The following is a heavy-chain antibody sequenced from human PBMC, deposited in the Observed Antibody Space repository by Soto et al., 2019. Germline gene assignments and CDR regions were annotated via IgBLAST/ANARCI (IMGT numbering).Heavy chain of an antibody. CDR1: GGSISFYY. J-gene: IGHJ6*02. V-gene: IGHV4-59*01. Sequence: QVQLQESGPGLVKPSETLSLTCTVSGGSISFYYWSWIRQPPGKGLQWIGYVYYSGSTNYNPSLMSRVTISADTPKNQFSLKLSSVTAADTAVYYCARTSSYYGMDVWGQGTTVTVSS. CDR2: VYYSGST. CDR3: ARTSSYYGMDV. D-gene: IGHD2-2*01.